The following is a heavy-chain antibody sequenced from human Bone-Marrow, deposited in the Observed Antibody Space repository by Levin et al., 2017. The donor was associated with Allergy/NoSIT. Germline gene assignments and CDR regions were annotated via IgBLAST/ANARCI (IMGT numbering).Heavy chain of an antibody. J-gene: IGHJ4*02. CDR3: ARAGSHYDTLTGYFD. CDR2: IYSGGST. CDR1: GFTVSSAY. D-gene: IGHD3-9*01. Sequence: TGGSLRLSCAASGFTVSSAYMNWVRQAPGKGLEWVSVIYSGGSTYYADSVKGRFTISRDNSKNTVYLQMNSLRAGDTAVYYCARAGSHYDTLTGYFDWGQGTLVTVSS. V-gene: IGHV3-53*01.